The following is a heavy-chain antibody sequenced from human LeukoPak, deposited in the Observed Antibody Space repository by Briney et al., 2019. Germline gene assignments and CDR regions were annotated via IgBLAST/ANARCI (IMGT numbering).Heavy chain of an antibody. CDR3: ARDPSSRSTDDY. V-gene: IGHV4-4*07. CDR2: IYTSGST. Sequence: PSETLSLTCTVSGGSISSYYWSWLRQPGGKGVEGVGRIYTSGSTKYNPSLKRRVTMSVDTSKNQFSLKLSSVTAADTAVYYCARDPSSRSTDDYWGQGTLVTVSS. CDR1: GGSISSYY. J-gene: IGHJ4*02. D-gene: IGHD6-13*01.